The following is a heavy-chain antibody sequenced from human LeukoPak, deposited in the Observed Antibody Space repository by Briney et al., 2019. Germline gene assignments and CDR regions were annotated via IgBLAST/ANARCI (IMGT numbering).Heavy chain of an antibody. Sequence: SETLSLTCAVSDYSISSGYYWGRIRQPPGKGLEWIASIYYSGSTYYNPSLKSRVTISVDTSKNQLSLKLSSLTAADTAVYCARHEYSGSYYGLSWFDPWGQGTLVTVSS. D-gene: IGHD1-26*01. CDR1: DYSISSGYY. J-gene: IGHJ5*02. V-gene: IGHV4-38-2*01. CDR2: IYYSGST. CDR3: ARHEYSGSYYGLSWFDP.